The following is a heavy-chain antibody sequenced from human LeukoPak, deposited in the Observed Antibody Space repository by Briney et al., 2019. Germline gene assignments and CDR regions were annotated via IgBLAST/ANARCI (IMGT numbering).Heavy chain of an antibody. CDR3: ARIDSSTGVDY. Sequence: PSETLSLTCAVYGGSFSGYYWSWIRQPPGKGLEWIGEINHSGSTNYNPPLKSRVTISVDTSKNQFSLKLSSVTAADTAVYYCARIDSSTGVDYRGQRTLVTVSS. J-gene: IGHJ4*02. CDR1: GGSFSGYY. D-gene: IGHD6-6*01. CDR2: INHSGST. V-gene: IGHV4-34*01.